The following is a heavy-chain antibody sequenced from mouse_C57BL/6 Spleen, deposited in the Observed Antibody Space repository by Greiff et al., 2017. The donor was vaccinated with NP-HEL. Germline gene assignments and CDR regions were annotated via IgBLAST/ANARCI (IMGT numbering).Heavy chain of an antibody. CDR3: ARDSSGYAPAVDY. D-gene: IGHD3-2*02. CDR2: INPNNGGT. V-gene: IGHV1-22*01. J-gene: IGHJ4*01. CDR1: GYTFTDYN. Sequence: VQLKESGPELVKPGASVKMSCKASGYTFTDYNMHWVKQSHGKSLEWIGYINPNNGGTSYNQKFKGKATLTVNKSSSTAYMELRSLTSEDSAVYYCARDSSGYAPAVDYWGQGTSVTVSS.